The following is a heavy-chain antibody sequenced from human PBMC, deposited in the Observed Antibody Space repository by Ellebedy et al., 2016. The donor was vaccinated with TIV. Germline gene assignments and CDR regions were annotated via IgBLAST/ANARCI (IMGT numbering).Heavy chain of an antibody. V-gene: IGHV3-11*04. CDR1: AFTFNDYY. CDR3: ARVLTNSWYRGPLDY. Sequence: GGSLRLSCAVSAFTFNDYYMAWIRQAPGKGLEWISYISSSGSTKYYADSVEGRFTVSRDNAKNSLYLQMNSLRADDTAVYYCARVLTNSWYRGPLDYWGQGTLVTVSS. J-gene: IGHJ4*02. CDR2: ISSSGSTK. D-gene: IGHD6-13*01.